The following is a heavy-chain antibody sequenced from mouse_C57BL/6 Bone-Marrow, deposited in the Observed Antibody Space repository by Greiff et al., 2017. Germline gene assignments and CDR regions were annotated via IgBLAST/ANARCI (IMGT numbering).Heavy chain of an antibody. CDR3: ARDAYYYGSPYYFDY. V-gene: IGHV5-4*01. CDR1: GFTFSSYA. J-gene: IGHJ2*01. Sequence: DVKLVESGGGLVKPGGSLKLSCAASGFTFSSYAMSWVRQTPEKRLEWVATISDGGSYTYYPDNVKGRFTISRDNAKNNLYLQMSHLKSEDTAMYYCARDAYYYGSPYYFDYWGQGTTLTVSS. D-gene: IGHD1-1*01. CDR2: ISDGGSYT.